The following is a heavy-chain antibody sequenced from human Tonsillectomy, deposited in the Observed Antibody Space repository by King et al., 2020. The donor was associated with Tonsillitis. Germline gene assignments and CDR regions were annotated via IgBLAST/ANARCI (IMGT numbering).Heavy chain of an antibody. J-gene: IGHJ3*02. D-gene: IGHD2-8*01. CDR3: ARRETLGVPGDI. CDR2: IYPGDSDS. CDR1: GDRFTSYW. V-gene: IGHV5-51*01. Sequence: QLVQSGAEVKKPGESLKISCKGSGDRFTSYWIDWVRQMPGKGLEWIGIIYPGDSDSRYSPSFQVQVSISADKSISTAYLQWSSRKASDTALYYCARRETLGVPGDIWGQGTMVTVSS.